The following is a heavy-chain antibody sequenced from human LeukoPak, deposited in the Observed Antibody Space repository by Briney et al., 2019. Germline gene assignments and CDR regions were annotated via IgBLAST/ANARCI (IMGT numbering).Heavy chain of an antibody. J-gene: IGHJ6*03. CDR2: IYTSGST. V-gene: IGHV4-61*02. CDR3: ARGVNYYYYYMDV. Sequence: SETLSLTCTVSGGSISSGSYYWSWIRQPAVKGLEWIGRIYTSGSTNYNPSLKSRVTISVDTSKNQFSLKLSSVTAADTAVYYCARGVNYYYYYMDVWGKGTAVTISS. D-gene: IGHD4-23*01. CDR1: GGSISSGSYY.